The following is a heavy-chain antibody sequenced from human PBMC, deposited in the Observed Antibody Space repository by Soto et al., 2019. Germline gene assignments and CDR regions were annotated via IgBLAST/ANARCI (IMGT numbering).Heavy chain of an antibody. J-gene: IGHJ4*01. Sequence: PSETLSLTCTVSGDSFSGFYWTWIRQPAGKGLEWIGRIFGSGSTNYNPSFQSRVTMSVDTSRKQFSLNMNSVTAADTAVYYCAIERSSGWYYFYNWGQGMLVTVSS. D-gene: IGHD6-19*01. CDR2: IFGSGST. CDR1: GDSFSGFY. CDR3: AIERSSGWYYFYN. V-gene: IGHV4-4*07.